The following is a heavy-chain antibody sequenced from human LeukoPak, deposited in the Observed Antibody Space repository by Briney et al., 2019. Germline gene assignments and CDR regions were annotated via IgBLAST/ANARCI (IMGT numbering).Heavy chain of an antibody. J-gene: IGHJ4*02. CDR3: AKDRRWLQPKYYFDY. CDR2: IWYDGSNK. D-gene: IGHD5-24*01. CDR1: GFTFSSYG. V-gene: IGHV3-33*06. Sequence: GGSLRLSCAASGFTFSSYGMHWVRQAPGKGLEWVAVIWYDGSNKYYADSVKGRFAISRDNSKNTLYLQMNSLRAEDTAVYYCAKDRRWLQPKYYFDYWGQGTLVTVSS.